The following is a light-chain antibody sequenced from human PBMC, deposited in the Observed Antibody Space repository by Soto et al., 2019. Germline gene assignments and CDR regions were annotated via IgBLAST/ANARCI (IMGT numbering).Light chain of an antibody. CDR1: QSVSSTH. CDR3: HQYWSSPQT. Sequence: EIVLTQSPGTLSLSPGDRATLFCRASQSVSSTHLAWYHQKPGQAPRLLIDGASTRSSGIPDRVSGSWSGTDFTLAISRLETEDFAVYYCHQYWSSPQTFGQGTKVEIK. CDR2: GAS. J-gene: IGKJ1*01. V-gene: IGKV3-20*01.